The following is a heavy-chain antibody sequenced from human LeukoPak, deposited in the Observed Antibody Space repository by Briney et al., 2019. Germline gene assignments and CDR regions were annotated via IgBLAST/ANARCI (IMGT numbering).Heavy chain of an antibody. J-gene: IGHJ3*02. CDR1: GFTFGDCA. CDR2: IRSKAYGGTT. V-gene: IGHV3-49*04. CDR3: TRDLLVGATTTAFDI. Sequence: PGRSLRLSCTASGFTFGDCAMSWVRQAPGKGLEWVGFIRSKAYGGTTEYAASVKGRFTISRDDSKSIAYLQMNSLKTEDTAVYYCTRDLLVGATTTAFDIWGQGTMVTVSS. D-gene: IGHD1-26*01.